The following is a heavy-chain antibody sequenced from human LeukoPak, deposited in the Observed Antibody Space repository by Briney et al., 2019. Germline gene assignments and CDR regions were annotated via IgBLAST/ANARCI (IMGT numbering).Heavy chain of an antibody. V-gene: IGHV3-48*03. CDR2: ISGSGSTI. J-gene: IGHJ4*02. Sequence: GGSLRLSCAASGFTFSSYEMNWVRQAPGKGLEWVSYISGSGSTIYYADSVKGRFTVSRDNAKNSLYLQMNSLRAEDTAVYYCAKEDRQQWLVDYWGQGTLATVSS. CDR3: AKEDRQQWLVDY. D-gene: IGHD6-19*01. CDR1: GFTFSSYE.